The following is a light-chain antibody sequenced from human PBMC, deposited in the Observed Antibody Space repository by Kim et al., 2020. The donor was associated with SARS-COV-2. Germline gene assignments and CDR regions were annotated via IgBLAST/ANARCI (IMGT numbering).Light chain of an antibody. V-gene: IGKV3-11*01. CDR2: DAS. J-gene: IGKJ4*01. CDR3: QQRSNWPLT. CDR1: QSVSSY. Sequence: LSPGERATLSCRASQSVSSYLAWYQQRPGQAPRLLIYDASNRATGIPARFSGSGSGTDFTLTISSLEPEDFAVYYCQQRSNWPLTFGGGTKVELK.